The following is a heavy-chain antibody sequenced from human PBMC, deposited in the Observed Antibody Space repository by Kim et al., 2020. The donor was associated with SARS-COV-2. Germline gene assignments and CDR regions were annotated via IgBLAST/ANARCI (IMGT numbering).Heavy chain of an antibody. CDR2: IIPIFGTA. CDR3: ARGARGVSEIDY. Sequence: SVKVSCKASGGTFSSYAISWVRQAPGQGLEWMGGIIPIFGTANYAQKFQGRVTITADESTSTAYMELSSLRSEDTAVYYCARGARGVSEIDYWGQGTLVTVSS. D-gene: IGHD2-8*01. V-gene: IGHV1-69*13. J-gene: IGHJ4*02. CDR1: GGTFSSYA.